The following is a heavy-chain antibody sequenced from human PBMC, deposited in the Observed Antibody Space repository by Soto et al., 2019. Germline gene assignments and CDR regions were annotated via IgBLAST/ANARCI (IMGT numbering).Heavy chain of an antibody. V-gene: IGHV3-21*05. J-gene: IGHJ3*02. Sequence: TGGSPRLSCAAPGFTFSSYSMNWGRQAPGKGLEWVSYISSDSSDTKHADSVKGRFTISRDNAKNPLYLQMNSLRAEDTAVYFCATGQQVRMADIWGQGTMVTVSS. D-gene: IGHD6-13*01. CDR2: ISSDSSDT. CDR3: ATGQQVRMADI. CDR1: GFTFSSYS.